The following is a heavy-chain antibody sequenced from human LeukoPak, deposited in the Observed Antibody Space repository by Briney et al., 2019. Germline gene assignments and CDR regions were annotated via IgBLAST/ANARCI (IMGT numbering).Heavy chain of an antibody. CDR3: ARGLHSRPRQFDIVATIYYFDY. D-gene: IGHD5-12*01. CDR1: GFTFDEYG. J-gene: IGHJ4*02. V-gene: IGHV4-34*01. Sequence: KTGGFLRLSCAASGFTFDEYGMSWVRQAPGKGLEWIGEINHSGSTNYNPSLKSRVTISVDTSKNQFSLKLSSVTAADTAVYYCARGLHSRPRQFDIVATIYYFDYWGQGTLVTVSS. CDR2: INHSGST.